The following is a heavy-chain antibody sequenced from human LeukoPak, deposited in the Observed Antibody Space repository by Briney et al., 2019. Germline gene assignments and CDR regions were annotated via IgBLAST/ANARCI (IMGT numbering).Heavy chain of an antibody. V-gene: IGHV3-23*01. CDR1: GFTFSSYA. Sequence: GGSLRLSCAAPGFTFSSYAMNWVRQAPGRGLEWVSGFSGSGGTTYYADSVKGRFTISRDNSKNTLYLQMNSLRVEDTALYYCARALSNYVDYYYYYYMDVWGKGTTVTVSS. J-gene: IGHJ6*03. D-gene: IGHD4-11*01. CDR3: ARALSNYVDYYYYYYMDV. CDR2: FSGSGGTT.